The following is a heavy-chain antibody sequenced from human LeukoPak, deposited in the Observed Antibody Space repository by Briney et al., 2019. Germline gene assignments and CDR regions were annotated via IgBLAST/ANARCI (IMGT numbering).Heavy chain of an antibody. Sequence: GGSLRLSCAASGFSFSSYRINWVRQAPGKGLEWMAVITHDGSNKYYADSVKGRFTISRDNSKNTLYLQMNNLRAEDTSIYYCAKDGVPSRWFGRNYFDYWGQGTLVTVSS. CDR2: ITHDGSNK. V-gene: IGHV3-30*18. D-gene: IGHD3-10*01. J-gene: IGHJ4*02. CDR1: GFSFSSYR. CDR3: AKDGVPSRWFGRNYFDY.